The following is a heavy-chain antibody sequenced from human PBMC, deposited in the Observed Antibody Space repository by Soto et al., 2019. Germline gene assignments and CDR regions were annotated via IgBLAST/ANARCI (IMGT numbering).Heavy chain of an antibody. J-gene: IGHJ4*02. CDR2: ISGSGGST. Sequence: GGSLRLSCATSGFTFSSYAMRWVRQAPGKGLEWVPGISGSGGSTYYADSVKGRFTISRDNSKNTLYLQMNSLRAEDTAVYYCAKGMATIDYWGQGTLVTVSS. CDR3: AKGMATIDY. CDR1: GFTFSSYA. D-gene: IGHD5-12*01. V-gene: IGHV3-23*01.